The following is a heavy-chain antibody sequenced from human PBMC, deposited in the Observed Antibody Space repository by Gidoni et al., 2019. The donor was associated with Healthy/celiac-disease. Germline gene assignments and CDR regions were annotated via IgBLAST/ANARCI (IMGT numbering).Heavy chain of an antibody. D-gene: IGHD2-2*01. J-gene: IGHJ4*02. CDR1: GYTFTSYG. Sequence: QVQLVQSGAAVKKPGASVKVSCKASGYTFTSYGISWVRQAPGQGLEWMGWISAYNGNTNEAQKLQGRVTMTTDTSTSTGYMELRSLRSDDTAVYYCARASVVPAAIDGLDNYWGQGTLVTVSS. CDR2: ISAYNGNT. CDR3: ARASVVPAAIDGLDNY. V-gene: IGHV1-18*01.